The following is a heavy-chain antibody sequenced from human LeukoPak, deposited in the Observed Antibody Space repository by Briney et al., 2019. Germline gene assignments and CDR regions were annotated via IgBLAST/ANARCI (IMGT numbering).Heavy chain of an antibody. D-gene: IGHD3-9*01. Sequence: ASVKVSCKASGYSFTSYYMHWVRQAPGQGLEWMGIINPSGGSTSYAQKLRGRVTMTTDTSTSTAYMELRSLRSDDTAVYYCARDPIPLFHDILTGYSFDTWGQGTLVTVSS. CDR1: GYSFTSYY. J-gene: IGHJ5*02. CDR3: ARDPIPLFHDILTGYSFDT. V-gene: IGHV1-46*01. CDR2: INPSGGST.